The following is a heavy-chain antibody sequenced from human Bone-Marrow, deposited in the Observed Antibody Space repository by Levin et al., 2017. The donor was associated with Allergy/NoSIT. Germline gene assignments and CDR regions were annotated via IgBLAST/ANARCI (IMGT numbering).Heavy chain of an antibody. V-gene: IGHV3-23*01. CDR2: ISGSGGST. CDR3: AKHQAPWWGQALLDY. D-gene: IGHD2-8*02. J-gene: IGHJ4*02. CDR1: GFTFSSYA. Sequence: GGSLRLSCAASGFTFSSYAMSWVRQAPGKGLEWVSAISGSGGSTYYADSVKGRFTISRDNSKNTLYLQMNSLRAEDTAVYYCAKHQAPWWGQALLDYWGQGTLVTVSS.